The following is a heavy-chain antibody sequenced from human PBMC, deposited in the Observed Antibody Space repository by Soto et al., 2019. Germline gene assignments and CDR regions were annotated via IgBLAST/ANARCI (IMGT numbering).Heavy chain of an antibody. J-gene: IGHJ6*02. CDR2: IMPIFRTP. CDR1: GGTFRNSA. CDR3: ARDNDRPQLGGNYYYILDV. D-gene: IGHD1-1*01. Sequence: QVQLEQSGAEVKKPGSSVKVSCKASGGTFRNSAISWVRQAPGQGLEWMGGIMPIFRTPDYAQKFQGRVTLTPDKXTSTAYRELSGLRSDDTAVYFCARDNDRPQLGGNYYYILDVWGHGTTVTVSS. V-gene: IGHV1-69*14.